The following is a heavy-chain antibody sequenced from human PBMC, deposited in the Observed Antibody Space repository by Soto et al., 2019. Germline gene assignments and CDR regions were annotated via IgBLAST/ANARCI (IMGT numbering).Heavy chain of an antibody. J-gene: IGHJ4*02. CDR2: IYWDDDK. V-gene: IGHV2-5*02. CDR1: GFSLTSLPMG. CDR3: AHRLSGYNWNGGYFDY. D-gene: IGHD1-1*01. Sequence: QITLKESAPTRVKPTQTLTLTCTFSGFSLTSLPMGVGWIRQPPGKALEWLAFIYWDDDKRYSPSLRSRLTITKDNSGNQVVLTMTNMDPVDTATYYCAHRLSGYNWNGGYFDYWGQGALVTVSS.